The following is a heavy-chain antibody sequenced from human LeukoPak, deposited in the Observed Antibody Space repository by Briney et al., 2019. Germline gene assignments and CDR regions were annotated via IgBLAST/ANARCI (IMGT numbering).Heavy chain of an antibody. J-gene: IGHJ6*03. CDR1: GGSISSYY. V-gene: IGHV4-59*01. Sequence: SETLSLTCTVSGGSISSYYWSWIRQPPGKGLEWIGYIYYSGSTNYNPSLKSRVTISVDTSKNQFSLKLSSVTAADTAVYYCAREVAARYHWYYYYMDVWGKGTTVTVSS. D-gene: IGHD6-6*01. CDR3: AREVAARYHWYYYYMDV. CDR2: IYYSGST.